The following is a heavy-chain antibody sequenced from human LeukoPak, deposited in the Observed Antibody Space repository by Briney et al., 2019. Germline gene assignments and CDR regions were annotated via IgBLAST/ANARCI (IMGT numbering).Heavy chain of an antibody. Sequence: GGSLRLSCAASGFTFSSYAMSWVRQAPGKGLEWVSAISGSGGSTYYADSAKGRFTISRDNSKNTLYLQMNSLRAEDTAVYYCAKDTVAGLYYYYYGMDVWGQGTTVTVSS. V-gene: IGHV3-23*01. CDR2: ISGSGGST. CDR1: GFTFSSYA. J-gene: IGHJ6*02. CDR3: AKDTVAGLYYYYYGMDV. D-gene: IGHD6-19*01.